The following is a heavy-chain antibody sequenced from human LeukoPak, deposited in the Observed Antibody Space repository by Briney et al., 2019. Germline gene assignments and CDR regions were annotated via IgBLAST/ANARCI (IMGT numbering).Heavy chain of an antibody. D-gene: IGHD1-26*01. Sequence: AAVKVSCTASGYSFTSLYMYWVREGPGQGLGWVGVINPNGGGTSYAQKFQGRGTVTRDTSTSTVYMELSSLRSEDTGVFYCARDPSGSWQWFDFWGQGTLVTVSS. CDR2: INPNGGGT. J-gene: IGHJ4*02. CDR3: ARDPSGSWQWFDF. CDR1: GYSFTSLY. V-gene: IGHV1-46*01.